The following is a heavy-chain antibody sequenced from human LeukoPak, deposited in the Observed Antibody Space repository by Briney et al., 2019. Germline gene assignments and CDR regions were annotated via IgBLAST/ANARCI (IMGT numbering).Heavy chain of an antibody. D-gene: IGHD5-12*01. Sequence: LSLNCAVSDRSSSPYYWSWIRQPHAKGQEPDEYITSSGDDIYYADSVKGRFTISRDNAKNALFLRMSSLRVEDTATYYCASDIVATSGDFWGQGTLVSVSS. CDR1: DRSSSPYY. J-gene: IGHJ4*02. CDR3: ASDIVATSGDF. CDR2: ITSSGDDI. V-gene: IGHV3-11*01.